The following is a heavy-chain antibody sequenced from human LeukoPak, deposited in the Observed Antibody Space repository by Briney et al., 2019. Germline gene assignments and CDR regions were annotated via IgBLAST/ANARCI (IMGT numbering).Heavy chain of an antibody. V-gene: IGHV4-61*01. J-gene: IGHJ4*02. CDR2: IYCSGST. CDR3: ARDYCTTTRRYPNYFDY. Sequence: SETLSLTCTVSGASVSSSNYYWSWIRQPPGKGLEWIGYIYCSGSTNYNPSLKSRVTISIDTSKNQFSLKLSSVTAADTAVYYCARDYCTTTRRYPNYFDYWGQGTLVTVSS. CDR1: GASVSSSNYY. D-gene: IGHD2-2*01.